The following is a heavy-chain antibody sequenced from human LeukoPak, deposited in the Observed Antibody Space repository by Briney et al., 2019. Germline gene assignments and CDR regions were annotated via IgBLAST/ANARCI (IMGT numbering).Heavy chain of an antibody. CDR2: ISYDGSNQ. CDR3: AKDAQWLTNYYYYYMDV. D-gene: IGHD6-19*01. Sequence: GRSLRLSCAASGFTFSNYGMHWVRQAPGQGLEWVSIISYDGSNQYYADSVRGRFAISRDNSKNTLYLQMNSLRAEDTAVYYCAKDAQWLTNYYYYYMDVWGKGTTVTVSS. CDR1: GFTFSNYG. V-gene: IGHV3-30*18. J-gene: IGHJ6*03.